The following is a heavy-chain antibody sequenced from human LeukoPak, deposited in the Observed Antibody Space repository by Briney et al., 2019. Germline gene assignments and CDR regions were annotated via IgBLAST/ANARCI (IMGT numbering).Heavy chain of an antibody. V-gene: IGHV3-23*01. CDR2: ISGSGGST. D-gene: IGHD2-21*02. J-gene: IGHJ4*02. Sequence: PGGSLRLSCAASGFTFSSYAMSWVRQAPGKGLEWVSAISGSGGSTYYADSVQGRFTITRDNSKNTLYLQMNSLRAEDTAVYYCAKPSLIVVVTAPDYWGQGTLVTVSS. CDR1: GFTFSSYA. CDR3: AKPSLIVVVTAPDY.